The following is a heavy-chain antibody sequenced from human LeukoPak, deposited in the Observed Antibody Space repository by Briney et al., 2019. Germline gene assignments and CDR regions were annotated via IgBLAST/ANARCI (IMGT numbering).Heavy chain of an antibody. V-gene: IGHV4-38-2*02. Sequence: PSETLSLTCTVSGYSISSGYYWGWIRQPPGKGLEWIGSIYHSGSTHYSPSLKSRVTISVDTSKNQFSLKLSSVTAADTAVYYCARQAGAVAGLFDYWGQGTLVTVSS. CDR2: IYHSGST. CDR3: ARQAGAVAGLFDY. J-gene: IGHJ4*02. CDR1: GYSISSGYY. D-gene: IGHD6-19*01.